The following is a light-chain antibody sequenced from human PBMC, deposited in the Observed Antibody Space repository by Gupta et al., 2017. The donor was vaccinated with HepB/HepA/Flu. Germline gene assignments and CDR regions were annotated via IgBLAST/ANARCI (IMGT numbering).Light chain of an antibody. CDR1: QSISTW. V-gene: IGKV1-5*03. CDR3: QQYNSYSGMCS. Sequence: DIQLTQSPSTLSASVGDRVTITCRASQSISTWLAWYQQKPGKAPNLLIYRASTLESGVPSRFSDSGSGTEFTLTISSLQPDDFATYYCQQYNSYSGMCSFGQETKLEMK. CDR2: RAS. J-gene: IGKJ2*04.